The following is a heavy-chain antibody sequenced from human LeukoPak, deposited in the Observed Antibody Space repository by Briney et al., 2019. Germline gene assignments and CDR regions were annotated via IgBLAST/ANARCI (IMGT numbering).Heavy chain of an antibody. V-gene: IGHV3-33*01. CDR1: GFIFSTHG. D-gene: IGHD5-12*01. J-gene: IGHJ4*02. CDR3: ARDIGNSGFNLDY. Sequence: GGSLRLSCVVSGFIFSTHGFHWVRQALGKGLEWVSVIWHDGGRKEYADSVRGRFTISRDNSNLYLQMNSLRAEDTAIYYCARDIGNSGFNLDYWGQGTPVTVSS. CDR2: IWHDGGRK.